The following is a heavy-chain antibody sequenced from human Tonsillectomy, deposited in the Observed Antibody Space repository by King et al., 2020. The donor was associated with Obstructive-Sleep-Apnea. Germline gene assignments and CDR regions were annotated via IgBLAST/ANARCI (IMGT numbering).Heavy chain of an antibody. D-gene: IGHD3-3*01. CDR3: AKDRLHYDSWIGYMDV. Sequence: VQLVESGGGVVQPGRSLRLSCAASGLIFNTYAMHWVRQAPGKGLEWVAVISYDVRNKYFADSVKGRFTISRDSSKSALYLQMNSLRAEDTAVYYCAKDRLHYDSWIGYMDVWGQGTTVTVSS. CDR2: ISYDVRNK. V-gene: IGHV3-30*18. CDR1: GLIFNTYA. J-gene: IGHJ6*02.